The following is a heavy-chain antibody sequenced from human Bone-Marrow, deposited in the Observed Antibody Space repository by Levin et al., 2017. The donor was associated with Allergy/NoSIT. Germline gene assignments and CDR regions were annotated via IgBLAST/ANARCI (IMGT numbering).Heavy chain of an antibody. CDR3: AKRTTVPSISHRLYYYYGMDG. Sequence: AASVKVSCKAFGGTLSSLAISWVRQAPVQGVEWMGGIIPDSGTTDYAQKFQGRVTVTADESTSTAYMELSGLRSEDTAVYYCAKRTTVPSISHRLYYYYGMDGWGQGTTVTVS. V-gene: IGHV1-69*13. D-gene: IGHD4-17*01. CDR2: IIPDSGTT. J-gene: IGHJ6*02. CDR1: GGTLSSLA.